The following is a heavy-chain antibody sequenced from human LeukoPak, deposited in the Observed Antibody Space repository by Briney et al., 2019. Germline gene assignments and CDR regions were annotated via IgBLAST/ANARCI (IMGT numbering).Heavy chain of an antibody. Sequence: SETLSLTCTVSGYSMSSGYYWGWIRQPPERGLEWIGSMYHTGSTYYNPSLKSRVTISVDTSKNQFYLKLTSVTAADTAVYYCARLSPRSGSRSGSSWVLVDYWGQGTLVIVSS. CDR1: GYSMSSGYY. J-gene: IGHJ4*03. D-gene: IGHD6-13*01. CDR3: ARLSPRSGSRSGSSWVLVDY. V-gene: IGHV4-38-2*02. CDR2: MYHTGST.